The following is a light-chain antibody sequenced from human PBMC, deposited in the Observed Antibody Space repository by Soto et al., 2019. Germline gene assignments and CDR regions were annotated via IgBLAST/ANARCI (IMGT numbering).Light chain of an antibody. CDR2: DTS. J-gene: IGKJ4*01. V-gene: IGKV3-11*01. CDR1: QSVGSD. Sequence: EIVLTQFPATLSLSPGERATLSCRASQSVGSDIAWYQQKPVQAPRLLIFDTSNMASGNPARFSGSGSGADFSLPISNLEPEDFAVYICQQRSSWPLTFGRGTKVEIK. CDR3: QQRSSWPLT.